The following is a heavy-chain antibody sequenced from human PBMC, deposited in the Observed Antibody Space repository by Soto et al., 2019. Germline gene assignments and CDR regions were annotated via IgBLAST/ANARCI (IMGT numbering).Heavy chain of an antibody. CDR1: GYTFTSYG. D-gene: IGHD5-12*01. Sequence: GASVKVSCKASGYTFTSYGISWVRQAPGQGLEWMGWISVYNGNTDYAQKFQGRVTMTTDTSTSTAYMELRSLRSDDTAVYYCATSYDSGFDPWGQGTRVTVSS. CDR2: ISVYNGNT. J-gene: IGHJ5*02. CDR3: ATSYDSGFDP. V-gene: IGHV1-18*04.